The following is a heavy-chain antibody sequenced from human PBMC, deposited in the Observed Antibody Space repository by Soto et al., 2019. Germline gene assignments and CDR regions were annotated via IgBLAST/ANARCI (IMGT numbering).Heavy chain of an antibody. CDR1: GCSISSGGYY. V-gene: IGHV4-31*03. Sequence: PWETLSLPCTVSGCSISSGGYYWSWIRQHPGKGLEWIGYIYYSGSTYHNPSLKSRVTISVDTTKNQFSLKLSSVTAADTAVYYCARNAEYSSSWHAGPKNWFDPWGQGTLVTVSS. J-gene: IGHJ5*02. D-gene: IGHD6-13*01. CDR3: ARNAEYSSSWHAGPKNWFDP. CDR2: IYYSGST.